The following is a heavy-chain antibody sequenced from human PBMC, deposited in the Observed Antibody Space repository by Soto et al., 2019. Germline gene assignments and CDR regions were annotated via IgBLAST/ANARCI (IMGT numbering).Heavy chain of an antibody. D-gene: IGHD3-10*01. CDR1: GFTFSSYG. V-gene: IGHV3-30*18. CDR3: AKVRADYYYGSGPFDY. CDR2: ISSDGSNK. J-gene: IGHJ4*02. Sequence: QVQLVESGGGVVQPGRSLRLSCAASGFTFSSYGMHWVRQAPGKGLEWVALISSDGSNKYYADSVKGRFTISRDNSKNTLYLQMNALRAEDTAVYYCAKVRADYYYGSGPFDYWGKGTLVTVSS.